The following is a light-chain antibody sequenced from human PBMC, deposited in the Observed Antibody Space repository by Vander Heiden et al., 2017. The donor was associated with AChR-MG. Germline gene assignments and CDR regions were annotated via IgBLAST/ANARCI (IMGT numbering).Light chain of an antibody. CDR2: RSD. Sequence: QSVLTQPPSASGTPGQRVTISCSGSSSNIHTNYVYWYQQLPGTAPKLLIYRSDQRPSGAPVRFFGSKSDTSASLPISGLRAEEEADDYCAAWDDNRGGPLFGGGTKRTVL. V-gene: IGLV1-47*01. CDR1: SSNIHTNY. CDR3: AAWDDNRGGPL. J-gene: IGLJ2*01.